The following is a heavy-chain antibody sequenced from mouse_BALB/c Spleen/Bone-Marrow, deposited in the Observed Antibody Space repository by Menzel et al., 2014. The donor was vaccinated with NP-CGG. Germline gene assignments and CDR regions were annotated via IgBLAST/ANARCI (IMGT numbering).Heavy chain of an antibody. Sequence: DVMLVESGGGLVKPGGSLKLSCAASGFAFSSYDMSWVRRTPEKRLEWVATISSGGSYTYYPDSVKGRFTISRDNARNTLYLQMSSLRSEDTALYYCARPLTGAYFDYWGQGTTLTVSS. CDR2: ISSGGSYT. V-gene: IGHV5-9*02. J-gene: IGHJ2*01. D-gene: IGHD4-1*01. CDR3: ARPLTGAYFDY. CDR1: GFAFSSYD.